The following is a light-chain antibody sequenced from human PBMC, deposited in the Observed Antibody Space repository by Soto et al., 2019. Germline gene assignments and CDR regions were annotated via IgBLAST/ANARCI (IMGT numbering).Light chain of an antibody. Sequence: EIVMTQSPATLSVSPGERATLSCRASQSVSNLARYQQKPGQAPRLLIYGASSRATDIPARFSGSGSGTEFTLTISSLQSEDFAVYYCQQYNSWPRTFGLGTKVDIK. CDR1: QSVSN. CDR3: QQYNSWPRT. CDR2: GAS. J-gene: IGKJ1*01. V-gene: IGKV3-15*01.